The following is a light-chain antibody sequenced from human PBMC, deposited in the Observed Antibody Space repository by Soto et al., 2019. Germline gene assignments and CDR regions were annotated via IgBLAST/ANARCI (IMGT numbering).Light chain of an antibody. Sequence: EMVMTQSPAILSVSPGESATLSCRASLSVNSNYVAWYQQHPGQPPRLLIYGISTRATGIPARFSGSGSGTEFSLTISSLQSEDFAVYYCQQYSKWPITFGQGTRLEI. V-gene: IGKV3-15*01. CDR2: GIS. CDR3: QQYSKWPIT. J-gene: IGKJ5*01. CDR1: LSVNSN.